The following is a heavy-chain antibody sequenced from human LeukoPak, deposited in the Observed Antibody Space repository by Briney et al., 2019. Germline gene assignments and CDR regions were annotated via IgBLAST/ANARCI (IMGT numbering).Heavy chain of an antibody. CDR1: GFTVITKY. D-gene: IGHD3-10*01. CDR2: LYSGDST. Sequence: GGSLRLSCAASGFTVITKYMNWVRQAPGKGLEWVSILYSGDSTYYADSVKGRFIVSRDNSKNTLYLQMNALRADDTAVYYCARVGDHYHWYLDLWGRGTLVTVSS. V-gene: IGHV3-53*01. CDR3: ARVGDHYHWYLDL. J-gene: IGHJ2*01.